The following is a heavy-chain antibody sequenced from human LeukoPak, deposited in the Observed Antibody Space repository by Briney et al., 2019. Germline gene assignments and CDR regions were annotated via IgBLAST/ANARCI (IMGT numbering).Heavy chain of an antibody. CDR3: ARQREQYIDF. Sequence: SETLSLTCAVSGVSINSSQYYWGLLRQPPGKRLEWIGTMYYSGSTYYNPSLKSRVTISVDTSKNQFFLNLSSVTAADTAVYYCARQREQYIDFWGQGNLVTVSS. V-gene: IGHV4-39*01. CDR2: MYYSGST. J-gene: IGHJ4*01. D-gene: IGHD1-26*01. CDR1: GVSINSSQYY.